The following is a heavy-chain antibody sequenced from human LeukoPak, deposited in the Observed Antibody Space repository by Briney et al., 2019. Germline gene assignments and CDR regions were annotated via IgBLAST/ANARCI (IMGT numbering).Heavy chain of an antibody. CDR3: ARRARIAAAWYYFDY. CDR2: IIPIFGTA. J-gene: IGHJ4*02. Sequence: SVKVSCKASGGTFSSYAISWVRQAPGQGLEWMGRIIPIFGTANYAQKFRGRVTITTDESTSTAYMELSSLRSEDTAVYYCARRARIAAAWYYFDYWGQGTLVTVSS. CDR1: GGTFSSYA. V-gene: IGHV1-69*05. D-gene: IGHD6-13*01.